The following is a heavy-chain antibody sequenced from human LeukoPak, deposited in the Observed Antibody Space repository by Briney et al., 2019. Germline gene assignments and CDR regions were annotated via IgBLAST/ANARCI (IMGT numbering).Heavy chain of an antibody. CDR3: ARDQGLTAPPPYGLDV. J-gene: IGHJ6*02. D-gene: IGHD5-18*01. CDR2: IIPVLNIT. CDR1: GGTFSISA. Sequence: SVTVSCTTSGGTFSISAITWVRQAPGQGLEWMGRIIPVLNITTYAQKFQGSVTITADTSTSTVYMELSSLRSEETAVYYCARDQGLTAPPPYGLDVWGQGTTVSVSS. V-gene: IGHV1-69*04.